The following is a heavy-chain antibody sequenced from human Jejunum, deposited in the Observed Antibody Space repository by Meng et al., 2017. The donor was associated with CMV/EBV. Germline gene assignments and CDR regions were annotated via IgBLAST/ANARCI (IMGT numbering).Heavy chain of an antibody. CDR1: GFTFSNYW. D-gene: IGHD2-2*02. CDR3: ARYTTSNAFDM. V-gene: IGHV3-7*01. Sequence: CAASGFTFSNYWMSWVRQAPGKGLEWVANINQDGSETYYVDSVKGRFTISRDNAKNSLYLQMNSLRAEDTAVYYCARYTTSNAFDMWGQGTMVTVSS. CDR2: INQDGSET. J-gene: IGHJ3*02.